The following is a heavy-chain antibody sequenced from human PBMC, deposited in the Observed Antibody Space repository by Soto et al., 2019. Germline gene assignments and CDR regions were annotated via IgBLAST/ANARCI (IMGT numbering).Heavy chain of an antibody. CDR3: ARSLLDEYSSSWRSAYYGMDV. J-gene: IGHJ6*02. V-gene: IGHV1-2*02. D-gene: IGHD6-13*01. Sequence: QVQLVQSGAELKKPGASVKVSCKASGFTFSAYYIYWVRQAPGHGLEWIGWINPNSGGTNNSQTFQGRVTMTRDTSTSTVYMELSALIPDDTAVYYCARSLLDEYSSSWRSAYYGMDVWGQGTTVTVSS. CDR2: INPNSGGT. CDR1: GFTFSAYY.